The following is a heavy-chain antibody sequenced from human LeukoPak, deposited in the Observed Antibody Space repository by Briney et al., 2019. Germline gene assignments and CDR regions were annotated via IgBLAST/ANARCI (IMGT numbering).Heavy chain of an antibody. CDR3: AKDPKKYYYDSSGYLPLDY. J-gene: IGHJ4*02. Sequence: GGSLRLSCAASGFTFSSYATSWVRQAPGKGLEWVSAISGSGGSTYYADSVKGRFTISRDNSKNTLYLQMNSLRAEDTAVYYCAKDPKKYYYDSSGYLPLDYWGQGTLVTVSS. CDR1: GFTFSSYA. V-gene: IGHV3-23*01. D-gene: IGHD3-22*01. CDR2: ISGSGGST.